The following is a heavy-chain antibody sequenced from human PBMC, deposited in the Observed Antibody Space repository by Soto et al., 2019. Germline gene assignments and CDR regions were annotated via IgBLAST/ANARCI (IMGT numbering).Heavy chain of an antibody. D-gene: IGHD2-15*01. J-gene: IGHJ3*02. Sequence: ASVKVFCKASEYTFTSYYMPWVRQAPGQGLEWMRIINPSGGSTSYAQKFQGRVTMTRDTSTSTVYMELSSLRSEDTAVYYCARADIVVADDAFDIWGQGTMVNVSS. CDR2: INPSGGST. CDR3: ARADIVVADDAFDI. CDR1: EYTFTSYY. V-gene: IGHV1-46*01.